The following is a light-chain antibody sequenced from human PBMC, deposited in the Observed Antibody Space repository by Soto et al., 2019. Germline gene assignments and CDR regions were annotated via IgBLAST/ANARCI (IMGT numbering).Light chain of an antibody. Sequence: PMTPSPYNPYTSVGARVTIPCRASQSCRNWLAWYQQKAGKAPRLLIYDASTLQSGVPSRLSGSGSGTEFSLTISSLQPDDFGTYYCQCYSSYPWTFGQGTKVDIK. V-gene: IGKV1-5*01. CDR2: DAS. J-gene: IGKJ1*01. CDR3: QCYSSYPWT. CDR1: QSCRNW.